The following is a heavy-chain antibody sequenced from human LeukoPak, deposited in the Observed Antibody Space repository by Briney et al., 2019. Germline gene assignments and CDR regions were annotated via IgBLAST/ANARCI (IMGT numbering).Heavy chain of an antibody. CDR1: GYTCTSYG. CDR3: SRDYGSSGWYGY. D-gene: IGHD6-19*01. J-gene: IGHJ4*02. Sequence: ASVKASCKPSGYTCTSYGIRWVRQAPGQRRESMVWISAYNWNTNYAQTLRGSLTMTTDTSPNTAYMELRRLISDHNTVYYSSRDYGSSGWYGYWGEGALVTV. V-gene: IGHV1-18*01. CDR2: ISAYNWNT.